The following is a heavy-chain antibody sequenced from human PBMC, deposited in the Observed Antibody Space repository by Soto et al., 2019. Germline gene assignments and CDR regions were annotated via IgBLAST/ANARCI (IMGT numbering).Heavy chain of an antibody. V-gene: IGHV4-28*01. CDR3: ARRFLEWGDAFDV. CDR2: IFPTGAT. CDR1: GSSAPDVDG. D-gene: IGHD3-3*01. J-gene: IGHJ3*01. Sequence: LQESGPGLGGPPETLSPTWFVPGSSAPDVDGGVWTRQPPGKGLEWVGSIFPTGATSSNPSLKNRVSFSVDKSKNHFSLRLTSATALDTAVYFCARRFLEWGDAFDVWGQGALVTVSS.